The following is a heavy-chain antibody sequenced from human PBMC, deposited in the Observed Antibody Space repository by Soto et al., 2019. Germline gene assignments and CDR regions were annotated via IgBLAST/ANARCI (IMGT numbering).Heavy chain of an antibody. CDR3: GRGLXLCRGGNCYSGSYYFDY. Sequence: PSETLSLTCGVSGGSISCGDYYWSWIRQSPGKGLEWIGYIYYSGSTDYNPSLKSRVTLSVDTSTNQFSLKLSSVTAADTAVYYCGRGLXLCRGGNCYSGSYYFDYWGQGTQVTVSS. V-gene: IGHV4-30-4*01. D-gene: IGHD2-15*01. J-gene: IGHJ4*02. CDR2: IYYSGST. CDR1: GGSISCGDYY.